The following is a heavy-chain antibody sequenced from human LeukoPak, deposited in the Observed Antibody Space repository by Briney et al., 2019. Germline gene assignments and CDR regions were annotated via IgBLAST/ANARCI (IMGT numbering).Heavy chain of an antibody. CDR2: INTNTGNP. CDR1: GYTFTSYA. J-gene: IGHJ6*02. V-gene: IGHV7-4-1*02. D-gene: IGHD3-3*01. CDR3: ARATPYYDFWSGYQKPNYYYHYGMDV. Sequence: ASVKVSCKASGYTFTSYAMNWVRQAPGQGLEWMGWINTNTGNPTYAQGFTGRFVFSLDTSVSTAYLQISSLKAEDTAVYYCARATPYYDFWSGYQKPNYYYHYGMDVWGQGTTVTVSS.